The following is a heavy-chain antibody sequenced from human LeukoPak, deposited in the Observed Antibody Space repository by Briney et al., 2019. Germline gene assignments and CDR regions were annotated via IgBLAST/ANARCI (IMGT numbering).Heavy chain of an antibody. CDR3: AILTPDQIFGVGTKFDY. J-gene: IGHJ4*02. Sequence: ASVEVSCKASGGTFSSYAISWVRQAPGQGLEWMGGIIPIFGTANYAQKFQGRATITTDESTSTAYMELSSLRSEDTAVYYCAILTPDQIFGVGTKFDYWGQGTLVTVSS. CDR1: GGTFSSYA. CDR2: IIPIFGTA. D-gene: IGHD3-3*01. V-gene: IGHV1-69*05.